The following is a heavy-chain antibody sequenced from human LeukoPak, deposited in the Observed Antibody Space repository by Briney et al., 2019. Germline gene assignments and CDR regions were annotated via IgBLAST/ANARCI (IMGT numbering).Heavy chain of an antibody. CDR2: IIPIFGTA. D-gene: IGHD5-18*01. Sequence: GSSVKVSCKASGGTFSSYAISWVRQAPGQGLEWMGGIIPIFGTANYAQKFQGRVTITTDESTSTAYMELSSLRSEDTAVYYCASVRYGLLYYFDYWGQGTLVTVSS. V-gene: IGHV1-69*05. CDR1: GGTFSSYA. CDR3: ASVRYGLLYYFDY. J-gene: IGHJ4*02.